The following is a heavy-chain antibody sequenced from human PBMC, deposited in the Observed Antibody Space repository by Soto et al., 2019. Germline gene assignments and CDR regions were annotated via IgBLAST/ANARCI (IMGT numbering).Heavy chain of an antibody. D-gene: IGHD3-16*02. CDR2: IYYSGST. V-gene: IGHV4-31*03. Sequence: PSETLSLTCTVSGGSISSGGYYWSWIRQHPGKGLEWIGYIYYSGSTYYNPSLKSRVTISVDTSKNQFSLKLSSVTAADTAVYYCARGRVINNWFDPWGQGTLVTVSS. J-gene: IGHJ5*02. CDR3: ARGRVINNWFDP. CDR1: GGSISSGGYY.